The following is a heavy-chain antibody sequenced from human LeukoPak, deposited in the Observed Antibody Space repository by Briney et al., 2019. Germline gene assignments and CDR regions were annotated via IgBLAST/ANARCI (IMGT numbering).Heavy chain of an antibody. CDR2: INPSGGST. D-gene: IGHD3-16*02. CDR3: AREGRMITFGGVIVYDAFDI. Sequence: ASVKVSCKASGYTFTSYYMHWVRQAPGQGREWMGIINPSGGSTSYAQKFQGRVTMTRDTSTSTVYMELSSLRSEDTAVYYCAREGRMITFGGVIVYDAFDIWGQGTMVTVS. CDR1: GYTFTSYY. V-gene: IGHV1-46*01. J-gene: IGHJ3*02.